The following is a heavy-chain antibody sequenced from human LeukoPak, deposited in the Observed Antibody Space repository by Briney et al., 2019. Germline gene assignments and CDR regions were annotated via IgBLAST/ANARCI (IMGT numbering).Heavy chain of an antibody. V-gene: IGHV1-8*01. CDR2: MNPNSGNT. J-gene: IGHJ4*02. D-gene: IGHD6-19*01. CDR3: ARDSLSSAIEDY. Sequence: ASVKVSCKASGYTFTSYDINWVRQATGQGLEWMGWMNPNSGNTGYAQKFQGRVTMTRNTSISTAYMELRSLRSDDTAVYYCARDSLSSAIEDYWGQGTLVTVSS. CDR1: GYTFTSYD.